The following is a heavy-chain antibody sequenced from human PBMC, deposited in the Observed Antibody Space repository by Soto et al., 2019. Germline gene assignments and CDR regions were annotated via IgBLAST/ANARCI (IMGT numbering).Heavy chain of an antibody. V-gene: IGHV4-39*01. Sequence: SETLSLTCTVSGGSISSSSYYWGWIRQPPGKGLEWIGSIYYSGSTYYNPSLKSRVTISVDTSKNQFSLKLSSVTAADTAVYYCARTVAPQYSSGWYYFDYWGQGTLVTVSS. D-gene: IGHD6-19*01. CDR1: GGSISSSSYY. CDR3: ARTVAPQYSSGWYYFDY. J-gene: IGHJ4*02. CDR2: IYYSGST.